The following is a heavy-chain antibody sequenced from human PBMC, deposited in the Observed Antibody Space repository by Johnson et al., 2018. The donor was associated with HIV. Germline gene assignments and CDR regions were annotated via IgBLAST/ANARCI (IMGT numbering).Heavy chain of an antibody. D-gene: IGHD3-22*01. CDR3: ARDWETDRSGYHDAFDI. CDR1: GFTFSSYP. V-gene: IGHV3-30*04. J-gene: IGHJ3*02. Sequence: QVQLVESGGGLVQPGGSLRLYCAASGFTFSSYPMHWVRQAPGKGLEWVAVISYDGSNEYYADSVRGRFTISRDNSKNTLYLQMNSLRAEDTAVYYCARDWETDRSGYHDAFDIWGQGTMVTVSS. CDR2: ISYDGSNE.